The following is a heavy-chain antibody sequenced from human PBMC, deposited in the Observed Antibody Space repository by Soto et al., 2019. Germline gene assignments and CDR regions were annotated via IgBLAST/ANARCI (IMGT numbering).Heavy chain of an antibody. V-gene: IGHV4-59*01. J-gene: IGHJ4*02. D-gene: IGHD3-22*01. CDR3: ASGPTNYYYDSSGYYYGLDY. CDR2: IYYSGST. Sequence: SETLSLTCTVSGGSISSYYWSWIRQPPGKGLEWIGYIYYSGSTNYNPSLKSRVTISVDTSKNQFSLKLGSVTAADTAVYYCASGPTNYYYDSSGYYYGLDYWGQGTLVTVSS. CDR1: GGSISSYY.